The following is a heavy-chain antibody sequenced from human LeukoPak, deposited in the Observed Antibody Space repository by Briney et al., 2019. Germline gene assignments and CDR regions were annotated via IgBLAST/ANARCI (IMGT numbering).Heavy chain of an antibody. D-gene: IGHD6-6*01. J-gene: IGHJ4*02. CDR2: ISGSGGST. V-gene: IGHV3-23*01. Sequence: GGSLRLSCAASGFTFSSYAMSWARQAPGKGLEWVSAISGSGGSTYYADSVKGRFTISRDNSKNTLYLQMNSLRAEDTAVYYCAKKTHGLAARSYYFDYWGQGTLVTVSS. CDR3: AKKTHGLAARSYYFDY. CDR1: GFTFSSYA.